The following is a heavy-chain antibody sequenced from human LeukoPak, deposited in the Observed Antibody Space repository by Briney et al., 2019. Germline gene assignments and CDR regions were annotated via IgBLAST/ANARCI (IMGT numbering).Heavy chain of an antibody. CDR3: AGAEWELMYYFDY. V-gene: IGHV3-30*01. CDR2: ISYDGSNK. D-gene: IGHD1-26*01. Sequence: GGSLRLSCAASGFTFSSYAMHWVRQAPGKGLEWVAVISYDGSNKYYADSVKGRFTISRDNSKNTLYLQMNSLRAEDTAVYYCAGAEWELMYYFDYWGQGTLVTVSS. CDR1: GFTFSSYA. J-gene: IGHJ4*02.